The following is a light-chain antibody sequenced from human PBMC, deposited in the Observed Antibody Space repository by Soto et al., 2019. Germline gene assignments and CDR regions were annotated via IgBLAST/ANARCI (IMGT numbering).Light chain of an antibody. J-gene: IGLJ3*02. Sequence: QSALTQPRSVSGSPGQSVAISCTGASSDVGGYNYVSWYQHYPGKAPKLMIYDVTKRPSGVPDRFSGYKSGNTASLTISGLQAEDEADYYCCSYAGSYTLVFGGGTKLTVL. CDR3: CSYAGSYTLV. V-gene: IGLV2-11*01. CDR2: DVT. CDR1: SSDVGGYNY.